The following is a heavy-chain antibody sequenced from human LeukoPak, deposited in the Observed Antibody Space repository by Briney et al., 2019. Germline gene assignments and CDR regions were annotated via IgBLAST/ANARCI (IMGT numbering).Heavy chain of an antibody. V-gene: IGHV1-2*02. CDR1: GYTFTGYY. J-gene: IGHJ5*02. Sequence: ASVKVSCKASGYTFTGYYMHWVRQAPGQGPEWMGWINPNSGGTNYAQKFQGRVTMTRDTSISTAYMELSRLRSDDTAVYCCAREILGYAAQLGNWFDPWGQGTLVTVSS. CDR2: INPNSGGT. D-gene: IGHD5-12*01. CDR3: AREILGYAAQLGNWFDP.